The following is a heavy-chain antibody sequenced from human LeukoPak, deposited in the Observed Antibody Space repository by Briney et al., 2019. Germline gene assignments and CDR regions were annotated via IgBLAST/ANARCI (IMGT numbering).Heavy chain of an antibody. J-gene: IGHJ4*02. CDR1: GFTFSSYS. CDR2: ISSSSSYI. Sequence: GGSLRLSCAASGFTFSSYSMNWVRQAPGKGLEWVSFISSSSSYICYADSVKGRFTISRDNAKNSLYLQMNSLRAEDTAVYYCARTDYWGQGTLVTVSS. CDR3: ARTDY. V-gene: IGHV3-21*01.